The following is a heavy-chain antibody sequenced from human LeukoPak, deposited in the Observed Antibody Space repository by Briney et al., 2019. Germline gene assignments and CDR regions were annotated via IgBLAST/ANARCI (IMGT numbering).Heavy chain of an antibody. V-gene: IGHV3-48*04. CDR2: ISSRSSTI. CDR1: GFTFSSYS. Sequence: SGGSLRLSCAASGFTFSSYSMNWVRQAPGKGLEWVSYISSRSSTIYYADSVKGRFTISRDNAKNSLYLQMNSLRAEDTAVYYCGRDPSGYVPYYYYGMDVWGQGTTVTVSS. J-gene: IGHJ6*02. CDR3: GRDPSGYVPYYYYGMDV. D-gene: IGHD5-12*01.